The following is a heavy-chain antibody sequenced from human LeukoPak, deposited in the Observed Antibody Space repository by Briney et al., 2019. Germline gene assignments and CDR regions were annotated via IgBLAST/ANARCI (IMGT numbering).Heavy chain of an antibody. CDR2: ISAYNGNT. V-gene: IGHV1-18*01. Sequence: ASVKVSCKASGYTFTSYDINWVRQATGQGLEWMGWISAYNGNTNYAQKLQGRVTMTTDTSTSTAYMELRSLRSDDTAVYYCATFVKLVYYDSSGYYSTDPYYFDYWGQGTLVTVSS. J-gene: IGHJ4*02. D-gene: IGHD3-22*01. CDR3: ATFVKLVYYDSSGYYSTDPYYFDY. CDR1: GYTFTSYD.